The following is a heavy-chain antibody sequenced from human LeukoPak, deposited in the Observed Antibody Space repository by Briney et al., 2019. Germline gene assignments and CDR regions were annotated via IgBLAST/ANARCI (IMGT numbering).Heavy chain of an antibody. CDR1: GFTFSSYG. Sequence: GGSLRLSCAASGFTFSSYGMHWVRQAPGKGLEGGAFIRYDGTNKYYADSVKGRITISRDNAKNSLYLQMNSLRAEDTAVYYCARDGRIAAAGTIDYWGQGTLVTVSS. CDR3: ARDGRIAAAGTIDY. J-gene: IGHJ4*02. V-gene: IGHV3-30*02. D-gene: IGHD6-13*01. CDR2: IRYDGTNK.